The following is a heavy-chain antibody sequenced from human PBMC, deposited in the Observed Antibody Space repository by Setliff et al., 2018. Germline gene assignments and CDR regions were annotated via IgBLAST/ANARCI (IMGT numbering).Heavy chain of an antibody. Sequence: PSETLSLTCTVSGASLSSGSYYWSWIRQSAGKGLEWIGRIYTSGATTYSPSLKSRVSISADTSKNLFSLRLKSVTAADTAVYYCAKEYVVNSFVSNSHQRYGLDVWGQGTTVTVSS. V-gene: IGHV4-61*02. CDR1: GASLSSGSYY. J-gene: IGHJ6*02. CDR3: AKEYVVNSFVSNSHQRYGLDV. CDR2: IYTSGAT. D-gene: IGHD2-21*01.